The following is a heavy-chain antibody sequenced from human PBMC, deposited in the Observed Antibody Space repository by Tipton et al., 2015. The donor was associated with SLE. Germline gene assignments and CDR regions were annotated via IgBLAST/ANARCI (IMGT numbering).Heavy chain of an antibody. V-gene: IGHV4-39*07. Sequence: TLSLTCTVSGGSISSSSYYWGWIRQPPGKGLEWIGNIYYTGNTFYSPSLKSRVTISIDTSKNHFSLKLKSLTAADTAVYYCARGGTPAAGYSWFDPWGQGTLVTVSS. J-gene: IGHJ5*02. CDR3: ARGGTPAAGYSWFDP. D-gene: IGHD6-13*01. CDR2: IYYTGNT. CDR1: GGSISSSSYY.